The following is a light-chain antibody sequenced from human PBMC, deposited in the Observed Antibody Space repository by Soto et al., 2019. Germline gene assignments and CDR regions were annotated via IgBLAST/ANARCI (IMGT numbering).Light chain of an antibody. CDR2: RAS. CDR1: QTISSSF. J-gene: IGKJ3*01. V-gene: IGKV3-20*01. CDR3: HQFGSSPLDT. Sequence: EIVLTQSPGTLSLSPGERATLSCRASQTISSSFLAWYQQKPGQAPRLLIYRASSRAPGIPDRFSGSGSWTDFTLIISRLEPEDFAVYYCHQFGSSPLDTFGPGTKVEIK.